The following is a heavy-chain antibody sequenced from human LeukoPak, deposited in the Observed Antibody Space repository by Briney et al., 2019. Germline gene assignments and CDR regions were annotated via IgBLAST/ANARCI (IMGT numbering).Heavy chain of an antibody. D-gene: IGHD2-2*01. Sequence: PGGSLRLSCAASGFTFSSYGMHWVRQAPGQGLEWVSSISSSSSYIYYADSVKGRFTISRDNAKNSLYLQMNSLRAEDTAVYYCARVGTYCSSTSCYPQTDYWGQGTLVTVSS. CDR1: GFTFSSYG. CDR3: ARVGTYCSSTSCYPQTDY. V-gene: IGHV3-21*01. J-gene: IGHJ4*02. CDR2: ISSSSSYI.